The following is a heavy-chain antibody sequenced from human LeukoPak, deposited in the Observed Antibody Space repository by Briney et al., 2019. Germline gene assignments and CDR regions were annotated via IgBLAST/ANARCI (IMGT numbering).Heavy chain of an antibody. D-gene: IGHD3-16*01. CDR3: ARQAKIWGDGY. J-gene: IGHJ4*02. Sequence: GGSLRLSCAASGFTFSNYGMSWVRQAPGKGLEGVSSISSRSSYIYYTDSVKGRFTISRDNAKNSLYLQMNSLRAEDTAVYYCARQAKIWGDGYWGQGTLVTVSS. CDR2: ISSRSSYI. CDR1: GFTFSNYG. V-gene: IGHV3-21*01.